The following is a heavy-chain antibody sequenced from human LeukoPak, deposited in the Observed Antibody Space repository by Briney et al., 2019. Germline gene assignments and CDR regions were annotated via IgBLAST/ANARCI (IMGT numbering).Heavy chain of an antibody. J-gene: IGHJ3*02. Sequence: QSGGSLRLSCAASGFTFSSYWMHWVRQAPGKGLVWVSRINSDGSSTSYADSVKGRFTISRDNAKNTLYLQMNSLRAEDTAVYYCASGVYGDYEEDAFDIWGQGTMVTVSS. CDR1: GFTFSSYW. CDR3: ASGVYGDYEEDAFDI. CDR2: INSDGSST. D-gene: IGHD4-17*01. V-gene: IGHV3-74*01.